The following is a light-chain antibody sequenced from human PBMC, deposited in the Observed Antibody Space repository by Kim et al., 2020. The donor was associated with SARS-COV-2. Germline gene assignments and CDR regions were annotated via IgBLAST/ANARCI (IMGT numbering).Light chain of an antibody. Sequence: ASVGDRVTITCRASQGISNYLAWYQQKPGKVPKLLIYAASTLQSGVPSRFSGSGSGTDFNLTISSLQPEDVATYYCQKYNSAPQTFGQGTKVDIK. V-gene: IGKV1-27*01. CDR2: AAS. CDR3: QKYNSAPQT. CDR1: QGISNY. J-gene: IGKJ1*01.